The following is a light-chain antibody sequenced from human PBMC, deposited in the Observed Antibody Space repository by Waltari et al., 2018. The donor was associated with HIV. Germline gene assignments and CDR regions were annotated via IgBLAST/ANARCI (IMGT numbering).Light chain of an antibody. CDR2: VNSDGSH. J-gene: IGLJ2*01. CDR3: QTWGSGIHVV. CDR1: SGHSNYD. Sequence: QLALTQSPSASASVGASVNLTCTLRSGHSNYDIAWHQQQPAKGPRYLMKVNSDGSHKKEDGVPDRFSGSSSGAERYLAISSLQSEDEGDYYCQTWGSGIHVVFGGGTKVTVL. V-gene: IGLV4-69*01.